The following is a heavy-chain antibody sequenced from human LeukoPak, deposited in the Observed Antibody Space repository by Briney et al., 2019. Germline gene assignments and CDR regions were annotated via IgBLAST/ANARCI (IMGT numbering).Heavy chain of an antibody. CDR1: RFTFSNYG. D-gene: IGHD6-19*01. J-gene: IGHJ4*02. V-gene: IGHV3-33*01. CDR3: ARDRYTSGWYFDY. CDR2: IWYDGSNQ. Sequence: GRSLRLSCAASRFTFSNYGMHWVSQAPGKGLEWVAVIWYDGSNQFYADSVKGRFTISRENSKNTLYLQMNSLRAEDTAVYYCARDRYTSGWYFDYWGQGTLVTVSS.